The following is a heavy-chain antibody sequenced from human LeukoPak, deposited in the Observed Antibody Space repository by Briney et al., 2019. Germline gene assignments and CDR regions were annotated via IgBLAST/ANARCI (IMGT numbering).Heavy chain of an antibody. CDR1: GFTFSSYG. J-gene: IGHJ4*02. Sequence: GGSLRLSCAASGFTFSSYGMHWVRQAPGKGLEWVAFIRYDGSNKYYADSVKGRFTISRDNSKNTLYLQMNSLRAEDTAVYYCAKDYVWDIVSTRGDVEYWGQGTLVTVSS. CDR2: IRYDGSNK. D-gene: IGHD5/OR15-5a*01. V-gene: IGHV3-30*02. CDR3: AKDYVWDIVSTRGDVEY.